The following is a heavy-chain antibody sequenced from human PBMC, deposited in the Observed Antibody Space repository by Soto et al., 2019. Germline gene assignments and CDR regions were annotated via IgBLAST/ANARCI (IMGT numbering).Heavy chain of an antibody. CDR3: ATGGLQSNYYYYGMYV. CDR2: FDPEDGET. J-gene: IGHJ6*02. Sequence: ASVKVSCKVSGYTLTELSLHWVLRAPGKGLEWMGGFDPEDGETIYAQKFQGRVTMTEDTSTDTAYMELSSLRSEDTAVYYCATGGLQSNYYYYGMYVWGQATTVTVSS. V-gene: IGHV1-24*01. D-gene: IGHD1-26*01. CDR1: GYTLTELS.